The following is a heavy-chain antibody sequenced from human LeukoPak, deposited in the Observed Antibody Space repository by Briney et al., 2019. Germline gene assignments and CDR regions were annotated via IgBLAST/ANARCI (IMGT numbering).Heavy chain of an antibody. V-gene: IGHV4-39*07. J-gene: IGHJ6*03. CDR2: IYYSGST. D-gene: IGHD4-23*01. CDR1: DGSISSSSYY. Sequence: PSETLSLTCTVSDGSISSSSYYWGWIRQPPGKGLEWIGSIYYSGSTYYNPSLKSRVTISVDTSKNQFSLKLSSVTAADTAVYYCARVGGNSWTYYYYYYMDVWGKGTTVAVSS. CDR3: ARVGGNSWTYYYYYYMDV.